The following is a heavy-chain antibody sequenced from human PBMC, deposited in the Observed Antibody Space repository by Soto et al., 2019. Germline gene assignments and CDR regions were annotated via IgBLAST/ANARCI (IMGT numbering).Heavy chain of an antibody. CDR2: INHSGST. V-gene: IGHV4-34*01. J-gene: IGHJ4*02. CDR3: ASGGHTVTPKD. D-gene: IGHD4-4*01. Sequence: QVQLQQWGAGLLKPSETLSLTCTVYGGSFSGYYWSWIRQPPGKGLEWIGEINHSGSTNYNPSLKSRVTISVDTSKNQFSLKLSSVTAADTAVYYCASGGHTVTPKDWGQGTLVTVSS. CDR1: GGSFSGYY.